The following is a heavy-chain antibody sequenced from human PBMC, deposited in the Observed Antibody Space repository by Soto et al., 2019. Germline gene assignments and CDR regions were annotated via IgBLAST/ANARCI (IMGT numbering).Heavy chain of an antibody. D-gene: IGHD6-13*01. CDR2: MNPNSGNT. CDR1: GYTFTSYD. CDR3: ARERAAAGADY. Sequence: QVQLVQSGAEVRKPGASVKVSCKASGYTFTSYDIHWVRQATGQGLEWMGWMNPNSGNTGYAQKFQGRVTMTRNTSTTTAYMELSSLRSEDTAVYYCARERAAAGADYWGQGTLVTVSS. V-gene: IGHV1-8*01. J-gene: IGHJ4*02.